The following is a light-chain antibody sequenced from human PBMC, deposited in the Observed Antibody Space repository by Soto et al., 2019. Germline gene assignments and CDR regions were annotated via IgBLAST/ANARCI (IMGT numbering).Light chain of an antibody. V-gene: IGKV3-11*01. CDR2: DAS. J-gene: IGKJ5*01. CDR1: QSVRSY. CDR3: QQRSKSIT. Sequence: EIVLTQSPATLSLSPGERATLSCRASQSVRSYLAWYQQKPGQAPRLLIYDASNRATGIPARFSGSGSGTDFTLTISSLEPEDFAVYYCQQRSKSITFGQGTRLEI.